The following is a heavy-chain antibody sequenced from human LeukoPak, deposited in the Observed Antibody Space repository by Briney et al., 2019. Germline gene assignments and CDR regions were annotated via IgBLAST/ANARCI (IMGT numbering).Heavy chain of an antibody. Sequence: GGSLRLSCAASGFTFSSYGMHWVRQAPGKGLEWVAVISYDGSNKYYADSVKGRFTISRDNSKNTLYLQMNSLRAEDTAVYYCARGFGSGWPGFDYWGQGTLVTVSS. CDR2: ISYDGSNK. V-gene: IGHV3-30*03. J-gene: IGHJ4*02. CDR3: ARGFGSGWPGFDY. D-gene: IGHD6-19*01. CDR1: GFTFSSYG.